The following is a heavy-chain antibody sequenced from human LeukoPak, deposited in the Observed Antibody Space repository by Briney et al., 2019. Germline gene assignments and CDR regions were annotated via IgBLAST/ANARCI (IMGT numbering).Heavy chain of an antibody. J-gene: IGHJ4*02. D-gene: IGHD3-22*01. CDR1: RFTFSSYG. CDR2: IRHDGSYQ. Sequence: GGSLGLSCAASRFTFSSYGMHWVRQTPGKGLEWVAFIRHDGSYQQYADSVKGRFTVSRDNSKDTVYLQMNRLRTEDTAVYYCAKNRDSSDYPRDFDYWGQGTLVTVSS. V-gene: IGHV3-30*02. CDR3: AKNRDSSDYPRDFDY.